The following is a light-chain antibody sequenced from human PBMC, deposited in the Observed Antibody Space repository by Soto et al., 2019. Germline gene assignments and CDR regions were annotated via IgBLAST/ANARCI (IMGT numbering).Light chain of an antibody. Sequence: QSVLTQPASVSGSPGQSITISCTETSSDIGIYNYVSWYQQHPGKAPKLVICEVSNRPSGVSSRFSGSKSGNTASLTISGLRAEDEADYYCTSFTTTNIWVFGGGTKLTVL. CDR3: TSFTTTNIWV. V-gene: IGLV2-14*01. CDR1: SSDIGIYNY. J-gene: IGLJ3*02. CDR2: EVS.